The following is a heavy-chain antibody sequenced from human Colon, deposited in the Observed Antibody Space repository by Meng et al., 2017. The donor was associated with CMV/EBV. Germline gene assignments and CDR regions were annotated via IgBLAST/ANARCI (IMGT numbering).Heavy chain of an antibody. Sequence: GESLTISCQGSGYTYSNYWIGWVRQMPGKGLEWMAIIYPDDSETRYSPSFRGQVTISVDKSTTTAYLQWSSLKTSDTAIYYCASPTSDFYYYGMDVWGQGTTVTVSS. J-gene: IGHJ6*02. CDR3: ASPTSDFYYYGMDV. CDR2: IYPDDSET. V-gene: IGHV5-51*01. CDR1: GYTYSNYW.